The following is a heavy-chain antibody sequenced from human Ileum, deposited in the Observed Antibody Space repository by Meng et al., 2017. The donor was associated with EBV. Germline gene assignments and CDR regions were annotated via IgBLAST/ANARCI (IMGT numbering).Heavy chain of an antibody. V-gene: IGHV1-18*01. CDR3: ASKQYYFAY. J-gene: IGHJ4*02. CDR2: INPYDGDT. Sequence: QVQLVQSGSEVKKPGASVKVSCKTSGYSFSRYVISWVLQAPGQGLEWVGWINPYDGDTNYAQKLQDRVTLTTDTSTSTAYMELRSLRSDDTAVYYCASKQYYFAYWGQGTLVTVSS. D-gene: IGHD1/OR15-1a*01. CDR1: GYSFSRYV.